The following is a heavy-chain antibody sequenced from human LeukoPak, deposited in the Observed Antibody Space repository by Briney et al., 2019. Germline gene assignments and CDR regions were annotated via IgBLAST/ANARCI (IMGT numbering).Heavy chain of an antibody. D-gene: IGHD3-22*01. J-gene: IGHJ4*02. CDR2: IYYSGST. V-gene: IGHV4-59*01. Sequence: PSETLSLTCTVSGGSISSYYWSWIRQPPGKGLEWIGYIYYSGSTNYNPSLKSRVTISVDTSKNKFSLKLSSVTAADTAVYYCARYYYDSSGYYSFGYWGQGTLVTVSS. CDR3: ARYYYDSSGYYSFGY. CDR1: GGSISSYY.